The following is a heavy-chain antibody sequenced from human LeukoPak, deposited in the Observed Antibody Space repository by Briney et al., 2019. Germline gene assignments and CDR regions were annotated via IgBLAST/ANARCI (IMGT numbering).Heavy chain of an antibody. CDR2: IYYSGST. J-gene: IGHJ4*02. CDR3: ARGASVVVPAAPFDY. CDR1: GGSISSYY. V-gene: IGHV4-59*08. Sequence: PSETLSLTCTVSGGSISSYYWSWIRQPPGKGLEWIGYIYYSGSTNYNPSLKSRVTISVDTSKNQFSLKLSSVTAADTAVYYCARGASVVVPAAPFDYWGQGTLVTVSS. D-gene: IGHD2-2*01.